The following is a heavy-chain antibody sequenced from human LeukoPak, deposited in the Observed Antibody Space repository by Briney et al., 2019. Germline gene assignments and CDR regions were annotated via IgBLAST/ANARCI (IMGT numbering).Heavy chain of an antibody. CDR3: ARGLGVRGANDY. V-gene: IGHV4-4*07. J-gene: IGHJ4*02. D-gene: IGHD3-10*01. CDR2: IYTSGST. Sequence: SETLSLPCSVSGASITGYYWSWIRQPAGKGLEWIGRIYTSGSTDYNPSLRSRVTISVDTSKNQFSLKLSSVTAADTAVYYCARGLGVRGANDYWGQGTLVTVSS. CDR1: GASITGYY.